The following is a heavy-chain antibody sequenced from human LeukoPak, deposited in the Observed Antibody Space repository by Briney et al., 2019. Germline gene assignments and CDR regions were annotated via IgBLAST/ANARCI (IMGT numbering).Heavy chain of an antibody. V-gene: IGHV4-30-4*01. CDR3: ARSSRSDYGGNSRAFDI. CDR2: IYYSGST. J-gene: IGHJ3*02. CDR1: GGSISSGDYY. Sequence: SETLSLTCTVSGGSISSGDYYWSWIRQPPGKGLEWIGYIYYSGSTYYNPSLKSRVTISVDTSKNQFSLKLSSVTAADTAVYYCARSSRSDYGGNSRAFDIWGQGTMVTVSS. D-gene: IGHD4-23*01.